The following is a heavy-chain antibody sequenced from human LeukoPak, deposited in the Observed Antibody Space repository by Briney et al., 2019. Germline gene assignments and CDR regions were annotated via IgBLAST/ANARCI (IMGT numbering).Heavy chain of an antibody. D-gene: IGHD6-13*01. CDR2: IWYDGSNK. J-gene: IGHJ4*02. CDR1: GFTFSSYG. Sequence: GGSLRLSCAASGFTFSSYGMHRVRQAPGKGLEWVAVIWYDGSNKYYADSVKGRFTISRDNSKNTLYLQMNSLRAEDTAVYYCAKGGVAAAGSDLYYFDYWGQGTLVTVSS. V-gene: IGHV3-33*06. CDR3: AKGGVAAAGSDLYYFDY.